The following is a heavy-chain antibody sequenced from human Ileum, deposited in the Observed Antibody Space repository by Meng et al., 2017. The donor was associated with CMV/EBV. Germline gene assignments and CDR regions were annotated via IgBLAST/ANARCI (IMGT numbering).Heavy chain of an antibody. CDR1: GLTFSSNW. CDR3: AKLDDPHTPVSLDTPDY. Sequence: GESLKISCAASGLTFSSNWMSWVRQIPGKGLEWVSGISGRGDKTYYTDSVKGRFTITRDNSKNTVYLQMNRLRAEDTALYYCAKLDDPHTPVSLDTPDYWGQGTLVTVSS. J-gene: IGHJ4*02. D-gene: IGHD2-15*01. CDR2: ISGRGDKT. V-gene: IGHV3-23*01.